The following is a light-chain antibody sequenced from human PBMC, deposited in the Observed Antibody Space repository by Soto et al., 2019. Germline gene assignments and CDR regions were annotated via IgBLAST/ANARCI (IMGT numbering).Light chain of an antibody. CDR1: SSDVGGYNF. V-gene: IGLV2-14*01. Sequence: QSAPTQPASVSGSPGHSITISCTGTSSDVGGYNFVSWYQQKPGKAPKLLIYEVTHRPSGISDRFSGSKSGNMASLTISGLQDEDEASYARNRLYVFGSGTKVTVL. J-gene: IGLJ1*01. CDR2: EVT. CDR3: NRLYV.